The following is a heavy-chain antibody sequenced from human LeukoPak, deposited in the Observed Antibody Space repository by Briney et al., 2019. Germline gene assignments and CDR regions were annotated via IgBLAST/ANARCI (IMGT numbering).Heavy chain of an antibody. CDR2: ISGKGEST. V-gene: IGHV3-23*01. CDR3: AKNGNDHHCGRYFQH. CDR1: GFTFSSYA. J-gene: IGHJ1*01. Sequence: GGSLRLSCAASGFTFSSYAMTWVRQAPGKGLEWVSTISGKGESTYFGDSVKGRFSISRDPSKNTLHLQMNSLRVEDTAVYFCAKNGNDHHCGRYFQHWGQGTLVTVSS. D-gene: IGHD6-19*01.